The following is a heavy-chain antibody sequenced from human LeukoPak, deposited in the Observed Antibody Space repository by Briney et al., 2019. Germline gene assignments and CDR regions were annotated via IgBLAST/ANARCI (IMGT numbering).Heavy chain of an antibody. V-gene: IGHV4-34*01. CDR1: GGSFSGYY. Sequence: ASETLSLTCAVYGGSFSGYYWSWIRQPPGKGLEWIGEINHSGSTNYNPSLKSRVTISVDTSKNQFSLKLSSVTAADTAVYYCARLGPRRAYYYGMDVWGQGTTVTVSS. CDR3: ARLGPRRAYYYGMDV. J-gene: IGHJ6*02. CDR2: INHSGST. D-gene: IGHD3-16*01.